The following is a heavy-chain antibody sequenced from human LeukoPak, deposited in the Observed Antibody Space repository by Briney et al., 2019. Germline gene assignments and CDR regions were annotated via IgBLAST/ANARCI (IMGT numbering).Heavy chain of an antibody. CDR2: ISAYNGNT. CDR1: GYSFTGYG. CDR3: ARDNPTVADVPSIL. V-gene: IGHV1-18*01. J-gene: IGHJ4*02. Sequence: ASVKVSCKASGYSFTGYGISWVRQAPGRGLEWMGWISAYNGNTNYAQNLRGRVTMTTDTSTSTAYMELRSLRSDDTAVYYCARDNPTVADVPSILWGQGTLVTVSS. D-gene: IGHD2-15*01.